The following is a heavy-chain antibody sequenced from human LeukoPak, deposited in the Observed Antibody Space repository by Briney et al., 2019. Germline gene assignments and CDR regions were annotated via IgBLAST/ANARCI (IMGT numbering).Heavy chain of an antibody. V-gene: IGHV4-38-2*02. CDR3: ARALSYCSSTSCYNNWFDP. D-gene: IGHD2-2*02. CDR1: GYSISSGYY. CDR2: IYHSGSA. J-gene: IGHJ5*02. Sequence: SETLSLTCTVSGYSISSGYYWGWIRQPPGKGLEWIGSIYHSGSAYYNPSLKSRVTISVDTSKNQFSLKLSSVTAADTAVYYCARALSYCSSTSCYNNWFDPWGQGTLVTVSS.